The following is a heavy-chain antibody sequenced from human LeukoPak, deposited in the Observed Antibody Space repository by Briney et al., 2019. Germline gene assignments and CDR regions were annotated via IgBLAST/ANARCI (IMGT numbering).Heavy chain of an antibody. CDR2: ISYSGST. CDR1: GGSISSSNFY. CDR3: ARARGRNYGS. V-gene: IGHV4-39*01. J-gene: IGHJ4*02. D-gene: IGHD3-10*01. Sequence: PSETLSLTCTFTGGSISSSNFYWGWLRQPPGKGLEWIGTISYSGSTYYNPSLKSRVTISVDTSKNQFSLKLSSVTAADTAVYYCARARGRNYGSWGQGTLVTVSS.